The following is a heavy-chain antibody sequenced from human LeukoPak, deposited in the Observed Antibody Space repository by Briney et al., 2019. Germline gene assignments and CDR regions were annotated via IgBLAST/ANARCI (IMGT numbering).Heavy chain of an antibody. D-gene: IGHD5-24*01. CDR2: INPNSGGT. CDR3: ARERRRRWLQWNWFDP. CDR1: GYTFTGYY. Sequence: ASVKVSCKASGYTFTGYYMHWVRQAPGQGLEWMGWINPNSGGTNYAQKVQGRVTMTRDTSISTAYMELSRLRSDDTAVYYCARERRRRWLQWNWFDPWGQGTLVTVSS. J-gene: IGHJ5*02. V-gene: IGHV1-2*02.